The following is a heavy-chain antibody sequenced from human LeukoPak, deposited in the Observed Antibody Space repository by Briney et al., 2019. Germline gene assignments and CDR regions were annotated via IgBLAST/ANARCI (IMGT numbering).Heavy chain of an antibody. Sequence: YWSWIRQPPGKGLEWMGIIYPADSDTRFSPSFQGHVTISADKSISTAYLQWDSLKASDTAIYYCARHRGFCSGGSCYLDFWGQGTLVTVSS. CDR2: IYPADSDT. CDR3: ARHRGFCSGGSCYLDF. V-gene: IGHV5-51*01. CDR1: YW. J-gene: IGHJ4*02. D-gene: IGHD2-15*01.